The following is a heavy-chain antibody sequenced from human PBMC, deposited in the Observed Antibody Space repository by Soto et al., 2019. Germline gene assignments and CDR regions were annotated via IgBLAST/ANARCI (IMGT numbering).Heavy chain of an antibody. CDR2: INHSGST. D-gene: IGHD3-3*01. CDR1: GGSLSVYY. Sequence: QVQLQQWGAGLLKPSETLSLTCGVYGGSLSVYYWSWIRQSPGKGLEWIGEINHSGSTNYNPSYKSGVTISVDTSKNQFSVKLTSVAAADTAVYYCALITVRFSTFYSYMDVWGGGTTVTVSS. CDR3: ALITVRFSTFYSYMDV. V-gene: IGHV4-34*02. J-gene: IGHJ6*03.